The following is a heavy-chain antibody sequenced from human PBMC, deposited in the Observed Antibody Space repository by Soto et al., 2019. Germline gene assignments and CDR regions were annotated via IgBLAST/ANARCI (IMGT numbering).Heavy chain of an antibody. CDR2: FDPEDGET. CDR1: GYTLTELS. Sequence: ASVRVSCKVSGYTLTELSMHWVRQAPGKGLEWMGGFDPEDGETIYAQKFQGRVTMTEDTSTDTAYMELSSLRSEDTAVYYCATVRNDYGDYVGAFDIWGQGTMVTVSS. J-gene: IGHJ3*02. CDR3: ATVRNDYGDYVGAFDI. D-gene: IGHD4-17*01. V-gene: IGHV1-24*01.